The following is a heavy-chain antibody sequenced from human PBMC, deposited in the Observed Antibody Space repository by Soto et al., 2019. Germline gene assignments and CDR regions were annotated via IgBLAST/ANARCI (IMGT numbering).Heavy chain of an antibody. D-gene: IGHD6-13*01. CDR2: IYDSGST. Sequence: SETLSLTCSVSGASIRSGGYYWNWIRQHPGKDLEWMGYIYDSGSTNYNPSLKSRIIISIDTSKNQFSLKLSSVTAADTAVYYRARDSTIAARAFDIWGQGTTVTVSS. CDR3: ARDSTIAARAFDI. J-gene: IGHJ3*02. V-gene: IGHV4-31*03. CDR1: GASIRSGGYY.